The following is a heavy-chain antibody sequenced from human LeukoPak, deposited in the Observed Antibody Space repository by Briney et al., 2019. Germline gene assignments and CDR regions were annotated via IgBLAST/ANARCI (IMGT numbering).Heavy chain of an antibody. CDR1: GFTVSSNY. D-gene: IGHD3-22*01. Sequence: GGSLRLSCAASGFTVSSNYMSWVRQAPGKGLEWVSVIYSGGSTYYADSVKGRFTISRDNSKNTLYLQMNSLRAEDTAVYYCARVRMIDLYSDLWGRGTLVTVSS. CDR3: ARVRMIDLYSDL. J-gene: IGHJ2*01. V-gene: IGHV3-53*01. CDR2: IYSGGST.